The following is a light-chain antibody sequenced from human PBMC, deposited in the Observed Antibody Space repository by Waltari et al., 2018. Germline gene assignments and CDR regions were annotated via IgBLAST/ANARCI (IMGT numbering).Light chain of an antibody. CDR1: QSVSTN. Sequence: DIVMMQSSGTLAVFPGGRATLSCSASQSVSTNLAWYQQKHGQAPRLLIFDASTRATGVPGRLSGSGSGTDFTLTISRLQSQDFAVYYCQQYDDWPGTFGQGTKVEIK. J-gene: IGKJ1*01. CDR3: QQYDDWPGT. V-gene: IGKV3-15*01. CDR2: DAS.